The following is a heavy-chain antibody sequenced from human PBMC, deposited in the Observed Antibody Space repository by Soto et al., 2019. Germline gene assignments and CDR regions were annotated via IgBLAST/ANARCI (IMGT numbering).Heavy chain of an antibody. CDR2: ISSSGSST. V-gene: IGHV3-23*01. Sequence: GGSLRLSCAASGITFSTYGMSWVRQAPGKGLEWLSSISSSGSSTYYADSVKGRLTISRDNSKNTLYLQVNSLRAEDTAVYYCAKGRLRLDNWCQGTLVTVSS. J-gene: IGHJ4*02. D-gene: IGHD4-17*01. CDR3: AKGRLRLDN. CDR1: GITFSTYG.